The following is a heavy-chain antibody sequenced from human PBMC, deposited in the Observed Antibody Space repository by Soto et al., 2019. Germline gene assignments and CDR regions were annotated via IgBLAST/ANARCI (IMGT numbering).Heavy chain of an antibody. J-gene: IGHJ5*01. V-gene: IGHV6-1*01. Sequence: QVQLQQSGPGLVKPSQTLSLTCAISGDSVSTNSATWDWIRQSPSRGLEWLGRTYYRSRWFNDYAESVRGRITINPDTSNNTHSLKLNSVTPDDTAVYYCERLVGTSWLDSWGQGTLVTVSS. CDR1: GDSVSTNSAT. CDR2: TYYRSRWFN. D-gene: IGHD2-2*01. CDR3: ERLVGTSWLDS.